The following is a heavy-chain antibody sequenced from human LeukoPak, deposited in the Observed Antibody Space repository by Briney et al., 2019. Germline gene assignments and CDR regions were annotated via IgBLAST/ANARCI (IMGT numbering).Heavy chain of an antibody. CDR2: ISASAGPT. D-gene: IGHD5-12*01. J-gene: IGHJ4*02. CDR1: GFTFSSYA. Sequence: GGSLRLSCAASGFTFSSYAMSWVRKAPGQGLEWVSAISASAGPTYYADSVKGRFTISRDNSKNTLYLQMNSLRAEDTAVYYCAKGWRGYDYPYYFDYWGQGTLVTVSS. V-gene: IGHV3-23*01. CDR3: AKGWRGYDYPYYFDY.